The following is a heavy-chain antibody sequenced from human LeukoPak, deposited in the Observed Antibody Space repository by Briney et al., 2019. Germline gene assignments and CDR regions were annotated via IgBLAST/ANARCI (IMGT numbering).Heavy chain of an antibody. CDR2: ISWNSGSI. V-gene: IGHV3-9*01. CDR1: GFTFDGYA. CDR3: AKDMVRGVIITGPFDY. J-gene: IGHJ4*02. Sequence: PGGSLRLSCAASGFTFDGYAMHWVRQAPGKGLEWVSGISWNSGSIGYADSVKGRFTISRNNAKNSLYLQMNSLRAEDTALYYCAKDMVRGVIITGPFDYWGQGTLVTVSS. D-gene: IGHD3-10*01.